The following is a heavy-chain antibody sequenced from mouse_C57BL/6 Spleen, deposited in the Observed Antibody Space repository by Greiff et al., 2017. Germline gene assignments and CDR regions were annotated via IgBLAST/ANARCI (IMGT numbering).Heavy chain of an antibody. CDR1: GYSITSGYD. CDR3: ARDRDGNWYFDV. D-gene: IGHD2-1*01. Sequence: DVKLQESGPGMVKPSQSLSLTCTVTGYSITSGYDWHWIRHFPGNKLEWMGYISYSGSTNYNPSLKSRISITHDTSKNHFFLKLNSVTTEDTATYYCARDRDGNWYFDVWGTGTTVTVSS. CDR2: ISYSGST. V-gene: IGHV3-1*01. J-gene: IGHJ1*03.